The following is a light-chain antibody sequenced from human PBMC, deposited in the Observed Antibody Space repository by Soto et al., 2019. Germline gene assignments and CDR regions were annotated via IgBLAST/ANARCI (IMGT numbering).Light chain of an antibody. Sequence: QSALTQPASVSGSPGQSITISCTGTSSDVGGYNYVSWYQQHPGKAPKVMIYDVSNRPSGVSNRFSGSKSGNTASLTISGLQAEDEADYYCSSYTSRSTLGFGGGTQLTVL. J-gene: IGLJ2*01. V-gene: IGLV2-14*03. CDR2: DVS. CDR3: SSYTSRSTLG. CDR1: SSDVGGYNY.